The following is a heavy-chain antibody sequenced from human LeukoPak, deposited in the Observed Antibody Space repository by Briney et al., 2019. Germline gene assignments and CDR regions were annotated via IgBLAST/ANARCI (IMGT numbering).Heavy chain of an antibody. CDR3: ARDRSMVRGVIITDFDY. CDR1: GFTFSSYS. J-gene: IGHJ4*02. V-gene: IGHV3-21*04. D-gene: IGHD3-10*01. Sequence: GGSLRLSCAASGFTFSSYSMNWVRQAPGKGLEWVSSISSSSSYIYYADSVKGRFTISRDNAKNSLYLQMNSLRAEDTAVYYCARDRSMVRGVIITDFDYWGQGTLVTVSS. CDR2: ISSSSSYI.